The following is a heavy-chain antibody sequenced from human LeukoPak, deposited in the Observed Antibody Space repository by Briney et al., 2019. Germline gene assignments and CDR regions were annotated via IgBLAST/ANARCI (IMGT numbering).Heavy chain of an antibody. Sequence: ASVKVSCKASGGTFSSYAISRVRQAPGQGLEWMGRIIPILGIANYAQKFQGRVTITADKSTSTAYMELSSLRSEDTAVYYCARDGTLVVPAAIDYWGQGTLVTVSS. J-gene: IGHJ4*02. CDR3: ARDGTLVVPAAIDY. CDR2: IIPILGIA. D-gene: IGHD2-2*01. CDR1: GGTFSSYA. V-gene: IGHV1-69*04.